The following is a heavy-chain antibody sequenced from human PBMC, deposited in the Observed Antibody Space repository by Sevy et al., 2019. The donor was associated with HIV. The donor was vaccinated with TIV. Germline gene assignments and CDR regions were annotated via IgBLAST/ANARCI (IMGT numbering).Heavy chain of an antibody. CDR1: GGSISSSSYY. J-gene: IGHJ6*02. CDR2: IYYSGST. D-gene: IGHD3-9*01. CDR3: ARGYYDILTGVYYYYGMDV. Sequence: SETLSLTCTVSGGSISSSSYYWGWIRQPPGKGLEWIGSIYYSGSTYYNPSLKSRVTISVDTSKNQFSLQLSSVTAADTAVYYCARGYYDILTGVYYYYGMDVWGQGTTVTVSS. V-gene: IGHV4-39*01.